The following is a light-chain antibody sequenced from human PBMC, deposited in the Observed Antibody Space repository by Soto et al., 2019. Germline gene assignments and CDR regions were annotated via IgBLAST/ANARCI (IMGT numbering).Light chain of an antibody. CDR1: QSVSRY. Sequence: EIVLPQSPATLSLSPWERATLACRASQSVSRYLAWYQQKPGQAPRLLIYDPSNRATGIPARFSGSGSGTDFTLTICSLAPEDFAVYYCQQRSNWLHTFGQGTKVEIK. CDR2: DPS. J-gene: IGKJ2*01. V-gene: IGKV3-11*01. CDR3: QQRSNWLHT.